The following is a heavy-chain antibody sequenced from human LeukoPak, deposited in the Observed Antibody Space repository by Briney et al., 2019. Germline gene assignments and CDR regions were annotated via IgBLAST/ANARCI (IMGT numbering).Heavy chain of an antibody. CDR3: ARGGYYDYVWGSYRYRTPDYYGMDV. Sequence: GGSLRLSCAASGFTFSSYAMHWVRQAPGKGLEYVSAISSNGGSTYYANSVKGRFTISRDNSKNTLYLQMGSLRAEDMAVYYCARGGYYDYVWGSYRYRTPDYYGMDVWGQGTTVTVPS. V-gene: IGHV3-64*01. J-gene: IGHJ6*02. D-gene: IGHD3-16*02. CDR1: GFTFSSYA. CDR2: ISSNGGST.